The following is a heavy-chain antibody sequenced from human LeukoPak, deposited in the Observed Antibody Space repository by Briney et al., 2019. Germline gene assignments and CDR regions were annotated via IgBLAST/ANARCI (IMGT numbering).Heavy chain of an antibody. CDR1: GFTFSSYW. CDR3: ARVNYVWGSYRYLLAFDI. J-gene: IGHJ3*02. CDR2: IKQDGSEK. V-gene: IGHV3-7*01. D-gene: IGHD3-16*02. Sequence: GGSLRLSCAASGFTFSSYWMSWVRQAPGKGLEWVAIIKQDGSEKYYVDSVKGRFTISRDNAKNSRYLQMNSLRAEDTAVYYCARVNYVWGSYRYLLAFDIWGQGTMVTVSS.